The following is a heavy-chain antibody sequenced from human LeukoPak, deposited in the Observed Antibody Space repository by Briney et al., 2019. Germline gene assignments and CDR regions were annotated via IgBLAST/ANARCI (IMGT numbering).Heavy chain of an antibody. CDR1: GGTFSSYA. D-gene: IGHD6-19*01. Sequence: SVKVSCKASGGTFSSYAISWVRQAPGQGLEWMGGIIPIFGTANYAQKFQGRITITADESTSTAYMELSSLRSEDTAVYYCARAYLYSSLFDPWGQGTLVTVSS. CDR3: ARAYLYSSLFDP. J-gene: IGHJ5*02. CDR2: IIPIFGTA. V-gene: IGHV1-69*01.